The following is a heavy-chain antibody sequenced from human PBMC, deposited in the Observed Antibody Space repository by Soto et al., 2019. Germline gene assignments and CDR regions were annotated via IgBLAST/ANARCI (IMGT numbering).Heavy chain of an antibody. D-gene: IGHD3-10*01. CDR2: IIPLFGTP. V-gene: IGHV1-69*01. CDR3: ARDRDDYGSGNYYNRIDF. CDR1: GGIFSTYA. J-gene: IGHJ4*02. Sequence: QVQLVQSGAEVKKPGSSVKVSCKASGGIFSTYAISWLRQAPGQGLVCMGGIIPLFGTPNYAQRFQGRVTITADESTSTAYMELSRLRSEDTAVYYCARDRDDYGSGNYYNRIDFWGQGTLVTVSS.